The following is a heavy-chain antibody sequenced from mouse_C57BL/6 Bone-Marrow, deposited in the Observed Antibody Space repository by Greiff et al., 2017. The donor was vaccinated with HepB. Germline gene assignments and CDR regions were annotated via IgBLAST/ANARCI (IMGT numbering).Heavy chain of an antibody. Sequence: VQLQQPGAELVKPGASVKLSCKASGYTFTSYWMQWVKQRPGQGLEWIGEIDPSDSYTNYNQKFKGKATLTVDTSSSTAYMQLSSLTSEDSAVSYCAREGIYYDYDWFAYWGQGTLVTVSA. D-gene: IGHD2-4*01. CDR1: GYTFTSYW. V-gene: IGHV1-50*01. CDR2: IDPSDSYT. J-gene: IGHJ3*01. CDR3: AREGIYYDYDWFAY.